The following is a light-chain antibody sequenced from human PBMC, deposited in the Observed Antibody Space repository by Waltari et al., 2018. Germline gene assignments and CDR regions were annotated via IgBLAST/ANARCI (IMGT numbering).Light chain of an antibody. V-gene: IGLV2-8*01. J-gene: IGLJ2*01. CDR1: SSTVGGYNY. Sequence: QSALTQPPSASGSPGQSVTISCPGTSSTVGGYNYVSWYPQHPGKVPKLVIFEVSKRPSGVPDRFSGSRSGNTASLTVSGLQAEDEADYYCSSYAGSNTYVLFGGGTKLTVL. CDR3: SSYAGSNTYVL. CDR2: EVS.